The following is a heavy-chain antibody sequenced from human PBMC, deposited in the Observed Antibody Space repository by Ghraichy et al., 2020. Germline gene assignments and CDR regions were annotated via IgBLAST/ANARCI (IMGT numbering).Heavy chain of an antibody. CDR1: GFTFSSYW. CDR3: ARDTGIVARLY. J-gene: IGHJ4*02. Sequence: GESLNISCAASGFTFSSYWMTWVRQAPGKGLEWVANINQDGSEKYYVDSVKGRFTISRDNAKNSLYLQMNSLSPEDTAVYYCARDTGIVARLYWGQGTLVTVSS. V-gene: IGHV3-7*03. D-gene: IGHD2-15*01. CDR2: INQDGSEK.